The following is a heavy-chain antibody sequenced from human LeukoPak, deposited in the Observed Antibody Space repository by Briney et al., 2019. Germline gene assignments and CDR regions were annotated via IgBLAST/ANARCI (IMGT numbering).Heavy chain of an antibody. CDR1: GGSISSGGYY. D-gene: IGHD3-9*01. V-gene: IGHV4-30-4*08. Sequence: PSETLSLTCTVSGGSISSGGYYWSWIRQHPGKGLEWIGYIYYSGSTYYNPSLKSRVTISVDTSKNQFSLKLSSVTAADTAVYYCARAEREYDILTGWRRAWFDPWGQGTLVTVSS. J-gene: IGHJ5*02. CDR2: IYYSGST. CDR3: ARAEREYDILTGWRRAWFDP.